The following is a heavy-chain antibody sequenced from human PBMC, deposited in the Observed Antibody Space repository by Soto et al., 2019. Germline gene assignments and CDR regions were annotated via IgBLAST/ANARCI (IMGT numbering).Heavy chain of an antibody. CDR2: ISYDGSNK. CDR3: ARDILRLYSYGTSYGMDV. J-gene: IGHJ6*02. CDR1: GFTFSSYA. V-gene: IGHV3-30-3*01. D-gene: IGHD5-18*01. Sequence: QVQLVESGGGVVQPGRSLRLSCAASGFTFSSYAMHWVRQAPGKGLEWVAVISYDGSNKYYADSVKGRFTISRDNSKNTLYLQMISLRAEDTCVYYCARDILRLYSYGTSYGMDVWGQGTTVTVSS.